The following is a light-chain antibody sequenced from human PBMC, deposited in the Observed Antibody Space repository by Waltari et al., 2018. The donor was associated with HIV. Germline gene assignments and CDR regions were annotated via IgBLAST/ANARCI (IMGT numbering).Light chain of an antibody. CDR2: EDT. CDR1: SGTIASNS. V-gene: IGLV6-57*04. J-gene: IGLJ2*01. CDR3: QSYDTTNHLI. Sequence: FMLTQPHSMSASPGTTVTISCTRSSGTIASNSVQWYQQRPGGPPTTAVFEDTQRPSGGPERFSGSIDSSSNAASLTISGLKTEDEADYYCQSYDTTNHLIFGGGTKVTVL.